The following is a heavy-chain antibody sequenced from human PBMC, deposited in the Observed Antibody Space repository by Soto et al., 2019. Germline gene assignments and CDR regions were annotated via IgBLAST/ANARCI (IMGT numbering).Heavy chain of an antibody. Sequence: QVQLVESGGGVVQPGTSLRLSCSASGFTLSGVDMHWVRQAPGKGLERVAVMSYAGRNQYYADSVNGRFTVSRASSKSTLYLKMNSLRTEDAAVYYCAKGGWYTSSSRSDCWGQGTLVTVSS. D-gene: IGHD6-6*01. CDR3: AKGGWYTSSSRSDC. V-gene: IGHV3-30*18. J-gene: IGHJ4*02. CDR2: MSYAGRNQ. CDR1: GFTLSGVD.